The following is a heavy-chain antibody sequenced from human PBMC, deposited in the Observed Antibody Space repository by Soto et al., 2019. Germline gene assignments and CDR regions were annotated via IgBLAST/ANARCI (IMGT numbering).Heavy chain of an antibody. D-gene: IGHD3-10*01. V-gene: IGHV1-69*12. Sequence: QVQLVQSGAEVKKPGSSVKVSCKASGGTFSSYAISWVRQAPGQGLEWMGGIIPICGTANYAQKFQGRVRNTANAHTXXAXMXXSRLRSEDTAVYYCARDTWHYCGSGSGGYYYGMDVWGQGTTVTVSS. CDR2: IIPICGTA. CDR3: ARDTWHYCGSGSGGYYYGMDV. CDR1: GGTFSSYA. J-gene: IGHJ6*02.